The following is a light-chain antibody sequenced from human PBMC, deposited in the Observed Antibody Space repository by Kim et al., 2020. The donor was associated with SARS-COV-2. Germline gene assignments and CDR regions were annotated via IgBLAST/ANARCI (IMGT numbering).Light chain of an antibody. V-gene: IGLV2-11*01. CDR3: CSYAGSPPYV. Sequence: QSALTQPRSVSGSPGQSVTISCTGTSSDVGGYNYVSWYQQHPGKAPKLMIYDVTERPSGVPDRFSASKSDNTASLIISGLQAEDEADYYCCSYAGSPPYVFGTGTKVTVL. J-gene: IGLJ1*01. CDR1: SSDVGGYNY. CDR2: DVT.